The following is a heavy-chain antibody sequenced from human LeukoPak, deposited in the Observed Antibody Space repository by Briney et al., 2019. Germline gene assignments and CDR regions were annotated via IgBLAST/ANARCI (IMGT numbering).Heavy chain of an antibody. Sequence: GGSLRLSCAASGFTFSSYGMHWVRQAPGKGLEWVAFIRYDGSNKYYADSVKGRFTISRDNSKNTLYLQMNSLRAEDTAVYYCAKRDFWSGYPSYNWFDPWGQGTLVTVSS. CDR3: AKRDFWSGYPSYNWFDP. J-gene: IGHJ5*02. CDR2: IRYDGSNK. V-gene: IGHV3-30*02. D-gene: IGHD3-3*01. CDR1: GFTFSSYG.